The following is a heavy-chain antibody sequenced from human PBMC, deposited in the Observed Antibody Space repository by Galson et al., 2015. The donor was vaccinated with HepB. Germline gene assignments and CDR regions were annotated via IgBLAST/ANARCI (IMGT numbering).Heavy chain of an antibody. V-gene: IGHV4-59*01. J-gene: IGHJ6*02. CDR1: GGSISSYY. CDR2: IYYSGST. D-gene: IGHD2-2*01. CDR3: ARDTLVVPAAQGPYYYYGMDV. Sequence: SETLSLTCTVSGGSISSYYWSWIRQPPGKGLEWIGYIYYSGSTNYNPSLKSRVTISVDTPKNQFSLKLSSVTAADTAVYYCARDTLVVPAAQGPYYYYGMDVWGQGTTVTVSS.